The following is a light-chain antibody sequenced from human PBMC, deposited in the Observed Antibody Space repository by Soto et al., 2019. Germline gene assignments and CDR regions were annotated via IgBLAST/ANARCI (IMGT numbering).Light chain of an antibody. CDR1: SGDIGSYNR. Sequence: QSALTQPASVSGSPGQSITISCSGTSGDIGSYNRVSWYQQHPGKAPKLIIYDVTDRPSGVSNRFSGSKSGNTASLTISGLQAEAEPEYYCSSYTHINTRACVFGTGTKLTVL. CDR3: SSYTHINTRACV. J-gene: IGLJ1*01. CDR2: DVT. V-gene: IGLV2-14*03.